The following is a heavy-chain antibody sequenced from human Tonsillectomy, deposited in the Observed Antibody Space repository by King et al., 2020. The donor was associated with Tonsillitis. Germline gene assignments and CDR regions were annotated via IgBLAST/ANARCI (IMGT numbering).Heavy chain of an antibody. CDR3: TRPTIFDY. V-gene: IGHV3-49*03. Sequence: VQLVESGGGLVQPGRSLRLSCTASGFTFGDYAMSWFRQAPGKGLEWVGFIRSKAYGGTTEYAASVKGRFTISRDDSKSIAYLQMSSLKTEDTAVYYCTRPTIFDYGGQGTLVTVSS. J-gene: IGHJ4*02. CDR2: IRSKAYGGTT. CDR1: GFTFGDYA. D-gene: IGHD5-12*01.